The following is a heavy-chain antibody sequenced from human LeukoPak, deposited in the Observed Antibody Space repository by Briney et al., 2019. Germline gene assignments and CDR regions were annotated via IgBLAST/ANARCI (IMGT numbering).Heavy chain of an antibody. J-gene: IGHJ4*02. CDR3: ARNDCSSSNCYLDFDY. D-gene: IGHD2-2*01. Sequence: SETLSLTCSVSGDSITPYYWSWIRQPAGKGLEWIGRIYSTGSTNYNPSLKSRVTMSLDTSKNQFSLKLSSVTAADTAVYYCARNDCSSSNCYLDFDYWGQGSLVTVSS. V-gene: IGHV4-4*07. CDR1: GDSITPYY. CDR2: IYSTGST.